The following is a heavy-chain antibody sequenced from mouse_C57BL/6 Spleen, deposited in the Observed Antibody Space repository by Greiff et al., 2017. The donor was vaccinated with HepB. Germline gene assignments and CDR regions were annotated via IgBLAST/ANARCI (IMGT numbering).Heavy chain of an antibody. CDR1: GFTFSSYA. CDR3: AREGYSNSFDY. CDR2: ISDGGSYT. J-gene: IGHJ2*01. Sequence: EVQRVESGGGLVKPGGSLKLSCAASGFTFSSYAMSWVRQTPEKRLEWVATISDGGSYTYYPDNVKGRFTISRDNAKNNLYLQMSHLKSEDTAMYYCAREGYSNSFDYWGQGTTLTVSS. V-gene: IGHV5-4*01. D-gene: IGHD2-5*01.